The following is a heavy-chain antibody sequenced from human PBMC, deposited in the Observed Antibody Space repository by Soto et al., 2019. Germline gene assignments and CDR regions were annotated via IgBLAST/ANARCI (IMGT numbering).Heavy chain of an antibody. V-gene: IGHV1-69*06. CDR1: GGTFSSYA. Sequence: SVKVSCKASGGTFSSYAISWVRQAPGQGLEWMGGIIPIFGTANYAQKFQGRVTITADKSTSTAYMELSSLRSEDTAVYYCARDPGGATGDVDYWGQGTQVTVSS. CDR3: ARDPGGATGDVDY. CDR2: IIPIFGTA. D-gene: IGHD1-26*01. J-gene: IGHJ4*02.